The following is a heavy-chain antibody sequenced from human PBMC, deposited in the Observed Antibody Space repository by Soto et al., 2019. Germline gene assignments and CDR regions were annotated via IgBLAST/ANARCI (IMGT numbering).Heavy chain of an antibody. D-gene: IGHD2-2*01. CDR3: ARENPPSLFDY. CDR1: GGSISSYY. Sequence: SGTLSLTCTVSGGSISSYYWSWIRQPPGKGLEWIGYIYYSGSTNYNPSLKSRVTISVDTSKNQFSLKLSSVTAADTAVYYCARENPPSLFDYWGQGTLVTVSA. V-gene: IGHV4-59*01. J-gene: IGHJ4*02. CDR2: IYYSGST.